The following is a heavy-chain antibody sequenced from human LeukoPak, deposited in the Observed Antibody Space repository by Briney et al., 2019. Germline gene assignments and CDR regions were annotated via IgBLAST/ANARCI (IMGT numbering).Heavy chain of an antibody. D-gene: IGHD2-15*01. J-gene: IGHJ5*02. CDR1: GGPFSGYY. CDR2: INHSGST. CDR3: ASLRVYCSGGSCYPAPLDP. Sequence: PSETLSLTCAVYGGPFSGYYWSWIRQPPGKGLEWIGEINHSGSTNYNPSLKSRVTISVDTSKNQFSLKLSSVTAADTAVYYCASLRVYCSGGSCYPAPLDPWGQGTLVTVSS. V-gene: IGHV4-34*01.